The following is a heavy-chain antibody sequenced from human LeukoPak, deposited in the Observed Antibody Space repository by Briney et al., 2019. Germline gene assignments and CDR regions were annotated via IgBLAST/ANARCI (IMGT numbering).Heavy chain of an antibody. Sequence: SVKVSCKASGGTFSSYAISWVRQAPGQGLEWMGGIIPIFGTANYAQKIQGRVTITADESASTAYMELSSLRSEDTAVYYCARDIVVVPAAIVPWGFDPWGQGTLVTVSS. CDR3: ARDIVVVPAAIVPWGFDP. CDR1: GGTFSSYA. CDR2: IIPIFGTA. V-gene: IGHV1-69*13. J-gene: IGHJ5*02. D-gene: IGHD2-2*01.